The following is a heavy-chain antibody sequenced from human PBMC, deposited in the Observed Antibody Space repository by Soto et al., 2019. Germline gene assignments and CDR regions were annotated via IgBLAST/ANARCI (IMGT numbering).Heavy chain of an antibody. Sequence: TLSLTWTFSGGYICSRDYYGSWIRQPPGKGLEWIGYIYYSGSIYYNPSLKSRVTISVDTSKNQFSLKLSSVTAADTAVYYCASSEGDIAANPYFDYWGQGNLVTVSS. CDR1: GGYICSRDYY. J-gene: IGHJ4*02. CDR3: ASSEGDIAANPYFDY. V-gene: IGHV4-30-4*01. D-gene: IGHD6-25*01. CDR2: IYYSGSI.